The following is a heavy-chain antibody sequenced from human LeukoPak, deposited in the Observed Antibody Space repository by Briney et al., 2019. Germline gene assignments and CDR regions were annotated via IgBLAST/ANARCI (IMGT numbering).Heavy chain of an antibody. D-gene: IGHD3-22*01. J-gene: IGHJ4*02. CDR2: INPSGGST. CDR3: ARGGIRGGNSSGYYYVGEDLDY. V-gene: IGHV1-46*01. Sequence: EASVKVSCKASGYTFTSYYMHWVRQAPGQGLEWMGIINPSGGSTSYAQKFQGRVTMTRDTSTSTVYMELSSLRSEDTAVYYCARGGIRGGNSSGYYYVGEDLDYWGQGTLVTVSS. CDR1: GYTFTSYY.